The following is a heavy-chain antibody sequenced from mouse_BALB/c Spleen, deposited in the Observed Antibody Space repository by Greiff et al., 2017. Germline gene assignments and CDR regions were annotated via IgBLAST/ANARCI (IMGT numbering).Heavy chain of an antibody. V-gene: IGHV5-17*02. CDR3: ARRDYDEVPYAMDY. CDR2: ISSGSSTI. D-gene: IGHD2-4*01. Sequence: EVHLVESGGGLVQPGGSRKLSCAASGFTFSSFGMHWVRQAPEKGLEWVAYISSGSSTIYYADTVKGRFTISRDNPKNTLFLQMTSLRSEDTAMYYCARRDYDEVPYAMDYWGQGTSVTVSS. J-gene: IGHJ4*01. CDR1: GFTFSSFG.